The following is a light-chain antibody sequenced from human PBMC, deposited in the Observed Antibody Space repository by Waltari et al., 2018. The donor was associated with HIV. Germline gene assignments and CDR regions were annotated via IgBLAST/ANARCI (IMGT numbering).Light chain of an antibody. CDR1: TGPVGSGNY. V-gene: IGLV7-43*01. J-gene: IGLJ2*01. CDR2: SST. Sequence: QTVVTQEPSMTVSPGGTVTLTCNSATGPVGSGNYVNWFQQKPGQPPRPVIYSSTRRHPLTPERFSASLVGDRAALTLSNVWPEDQADYYCMLFFRTSYLFGGGTRVTVL. CDR3: MLFFRTSYL.